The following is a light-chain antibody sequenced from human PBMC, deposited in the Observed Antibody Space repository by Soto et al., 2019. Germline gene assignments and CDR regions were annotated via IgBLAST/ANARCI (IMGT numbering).Light chain of an antibody. CDR1: QGISNY. Sequence: DIQMTQSPSSLSASVGDRVTITCRASQGISNYLAWYQQKPGKVPKLLIYAASTLQSGVPSRISGSGSGTDFTLTISSLQPEDVATYYCQKYNSAPLALTFGGGTKVEIK. J-gene: IGKJ4*01. CDR3: QKYNSAPLALT. CDR2: AAS. V-gene: IGKV1-27*01.